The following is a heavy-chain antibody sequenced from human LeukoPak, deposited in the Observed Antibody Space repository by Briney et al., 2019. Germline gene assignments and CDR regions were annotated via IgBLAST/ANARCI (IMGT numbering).Heavy chain of an antibody. Sequence: ASVKVSGKASGYTCTSYGISWVGQAPGQGLEWMGWISAYNGNTNYAQKLQGRVTMTTDTSTSTAYMELRSLRSDDTAVYYCARVYGSGSSRGAFDIWGQGTMVTVSS. V-gene: IGHV1-18*01. J-gene: IGHJ3*02. CDR3: ARVYGSGSSRGAFDI. CDR2: ISAYNGNT. D-gene: IGHD3-10*01. CDR1: GYTCTSYG.